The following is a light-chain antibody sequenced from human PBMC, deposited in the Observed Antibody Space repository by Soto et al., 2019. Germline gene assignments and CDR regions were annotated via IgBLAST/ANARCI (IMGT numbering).Light chain of an antibody. Sequence: SVLPNSVGTLSFSPLSKAPLSCISSQSVSISYLAWYQQKPGQAPRLLIYGASSRATGIPDRFSGSGSGTDFTLTISRLEPEDFAVYYCQQYGSSSWKFGQGTTVDIK. CDR1: QSVSISY. CDR3: QQYGSSSWK. V-gene: IGKV3-20*01. CDR2: GAS. J-gene: IGKJ1*01.